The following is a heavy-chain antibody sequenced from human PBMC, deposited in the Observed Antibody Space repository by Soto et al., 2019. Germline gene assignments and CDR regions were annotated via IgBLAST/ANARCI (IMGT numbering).Heavy chain of an antibody. CDR2: ISYDGSNK. J-gene: IGHJ4*02. Sequence: GGSLRLSCAASGFTFSSYAMHWVRQAPGKGLEWVAVISYDGSNKYYADSVKGRFTISRDNSKNTLYLQMNSLRAEDTAVYYCAKVALVVPAAIVDYWGQGTLVTVSS. D-gene: IGHD2-2*01. V-gene: IGHV3-30-3*01. CDR3: AKVALVVPAAIVDY. CDR1: GFTFSSYA.